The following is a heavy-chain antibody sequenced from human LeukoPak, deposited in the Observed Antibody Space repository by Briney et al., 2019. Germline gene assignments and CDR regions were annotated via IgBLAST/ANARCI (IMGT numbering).Heavy chain of an antibody. D-gene: IGHD2-15*01. CDR3: ARAPSVVVAARDDY. J-gene: IGHJ4*02. Sequence: ASVKVSCKASGYTFTSYGISWVRQAPGQGLEWMGWISAYNGNTNYAQKLQGRVTMTTDTSTSTAYMELRSLRSDDTAVYYCARAPSVVVAARDDYWGQGILVTVSS. CDR1: GYTFTSYG. CDR2: ISAYNGNT. V-gene: IGHV1-18*01.